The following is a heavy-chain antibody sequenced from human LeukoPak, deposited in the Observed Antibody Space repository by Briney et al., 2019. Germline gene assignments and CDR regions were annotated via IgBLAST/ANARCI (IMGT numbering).Heavy chain of an antibody. J-gene: IGHJ1*01. V-gene: IGHV1-18*01. CDR2: ISAYNGNT. CDR1: GYTFTSYG. D-gene: IGHD6-13*01. Sequence: ASVKASCKASGYTFTSYGISWVRQAPGQGLEWMGWISAYNGNTNCAQKLQGRVTMTTDTSTSTAYMELRSLRSDDTAVYYCARDNTGSSWYDLEYFQHWGQGTLVTVSS. CDR3: ARDNTGSSWYDLEYFQH.